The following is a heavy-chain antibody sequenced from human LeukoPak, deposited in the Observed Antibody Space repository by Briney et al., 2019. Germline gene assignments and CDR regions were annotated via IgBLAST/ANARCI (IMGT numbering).Heavy chain of an antibody. CDR2: IYYSGST. CDR1: GASIIRGDYY. J-gene: IGHJ5*02. D-gene: IGHD2-2*01. Sequence: SSQTLSLTCTVSGASIIRGDYYWSWIRQPPGKGLEWIGYIYYSGSTYYNPSLKGRVTISVDTSKNQFSLKLSSVTAADTAVYYCARVGLDCSSTSCYLNWFDPWGQGTLVTVSS. CDR3: ARVGLDCSSTSCYLNWFDP. V-gene: IGHV4-30-4*08.